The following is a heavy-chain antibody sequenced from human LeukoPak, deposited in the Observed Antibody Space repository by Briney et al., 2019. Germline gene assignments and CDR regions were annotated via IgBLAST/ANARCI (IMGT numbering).Heavy chain of an antibody. D-gene: IGHD6-6*01. CDR3: ARVSSSAGYFDY. J-gene: IGHJ4*02. CDR1: GGSFSGYY. V-gene: IGHV4-34*01. CDR2: INHSGST. Sequence: SETLSLTCAVYGGSFSGYYWSWIRQPPGKGLEWTGEINHSGSTNYNPSLKSRVTISVDTSKNQFSLKLSSVTAADTAVYYCARVSSSAGYFDYWGQGTLVTVSS.